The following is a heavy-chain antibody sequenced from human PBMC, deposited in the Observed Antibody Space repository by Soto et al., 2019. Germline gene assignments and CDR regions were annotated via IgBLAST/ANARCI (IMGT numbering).Heavy chain of an antibody. CDR2: IYHSGST. CDR1: GGSISSGGYS. CDR3: ARTVRFGLPFQH. D-gene: IGHD3-3*01. J-gene: IGHJ1*01. V-gene: IGHV4-30-2*01. Sequence: SETLSLTCTVSGGSISSGGYSWSWIRQPPGKGLEWIGYIYHSGSTYYNPSLKSRVTISVDTSKNQFSLKLSSVTAADTAVYYCARTVRFGLPFQHWGQGTLVTVSS.